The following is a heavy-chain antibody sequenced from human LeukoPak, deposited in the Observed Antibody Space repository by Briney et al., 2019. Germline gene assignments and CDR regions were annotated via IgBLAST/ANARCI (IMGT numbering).Heavy chain of an antibody. CDR3: ARLKLLWSNYFDY. CDR1: GFAFSSYW. CDR2: IKPDGSET. D-gene: IGHD2-2*01. Sequence: GGSLRLSCVASGFAFSSYWMSWVRQAPGKGLEWVANIKPDGSETSYVDSVKGRFTISRDNAKNSLYLQMNSLRAEDTAVYYCARLKLLWSNYFDYWGQGTLVTVSS. V-gene: IGHV3-7*01. J-gene: IGHJ4*02.